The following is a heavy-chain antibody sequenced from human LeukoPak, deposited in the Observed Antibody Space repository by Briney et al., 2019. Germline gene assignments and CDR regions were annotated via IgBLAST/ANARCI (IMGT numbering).Heavy chain of an antibody. D-gene: IGHD3-22*01. CDR1: GFTFSSYA. J-gene: IGHJ4*02. CDR2: ISGSGGST. V-gene: IGHV3-23*01. CDR3: ATAWYYYDSSGYYRDY. Sequence: RGSLRLSCAASGFTFSSYAMSWVRQAPGKGLEWVSAISGSGGSTYYADSVKGRFTISRDNSKNTLYLQMNSLRAEDTAVYYCATAWYYYDSSGYYRDYWGQGTLVTVSS.